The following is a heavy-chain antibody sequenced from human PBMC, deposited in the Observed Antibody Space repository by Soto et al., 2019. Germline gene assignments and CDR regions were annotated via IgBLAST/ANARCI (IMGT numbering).Heavy chain of an antibody. V-gene: IGHV1-3*01. D-gene: IGHD3-10*01. CDR1: GYTFTTYS. CDR2: INAGNGNT. Sequence: QAQLVQSGAEVKKPGASVKVSCKASGYTFTTYSVHWVRQAPGQRLEWMGWINAGNGNTKYSQKFQDRVTITRDTSASTAYMELSSLRSEDTTVYYCARGQGTYADYWGQGTLVSVSS. CDR3: ARGQGTYADY. J-gene: IGHJ4*02.